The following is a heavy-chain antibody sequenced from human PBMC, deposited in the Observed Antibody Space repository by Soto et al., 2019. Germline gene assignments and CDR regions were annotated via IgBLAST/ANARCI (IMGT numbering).Heavy chain of an antibody. V-gene: IGHV3-74*01. CDR3: AKDMNSVPEY. D-gene: IGHD1-7*01. J-gene: IGHJ4*02. CDR2: IKTDGSIT. CDR1: GFTFSSYW. Sequence: EVQLVESGGGLVQPGGSLRLSCAASGFTFSSYWMYWVRQAPGKGLVWVSRIKTDGSITSYADSVKGRFTVSRDNARDMLYLQMNSLRAEDTAVYYCAKDMNSVPEYWGQGTLVTVPS.